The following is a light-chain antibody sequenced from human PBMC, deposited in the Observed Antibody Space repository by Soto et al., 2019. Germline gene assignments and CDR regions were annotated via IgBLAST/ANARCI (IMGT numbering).Light chain of an antibody. J-gene: IGKJ2*01. CDR3: QQYYSSPLT. Sequence: DIVMTQSPDSLAVSLGERATINCKSSQSVLYSSTNKNYLAWYQQKAGQPPKLLIYWASTRESGVPDRISGSGSGTDFTLTISSLQAEDVAFYYGQQYYSSPLTFGQGTKLEIK. CDR1: QSVLYSSTNKNY. CDR2: WAS. V-gene: IGKV4-1*01.